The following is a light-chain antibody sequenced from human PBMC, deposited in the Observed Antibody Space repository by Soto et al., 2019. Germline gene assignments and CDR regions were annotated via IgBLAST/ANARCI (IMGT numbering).Light chain of an antibody. Sequence: QSVLTQPPSASGSPGQSVTISCTGTSSDVGGYDYVSWYQQHPGKAPKVMIFEVSKRPSGVPDRFSGSKSANTASLTVSGLQAEDEADYYCSSYTSSSTVEFGGGTKVTVL. CDR2: EVS. CDR3: SSYTSSSTVE. V-gene: IGLV2-8*01. J-gene: IGLJ2*01. CDR1: SSDVGGYDY.